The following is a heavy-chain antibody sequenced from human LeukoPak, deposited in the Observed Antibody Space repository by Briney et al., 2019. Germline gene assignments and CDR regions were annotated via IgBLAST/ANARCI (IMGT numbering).Heavy chain of an antibody. CDR1: GGSISSYN. Sequence: SETLSLTCTVSGGSISSYNWSWIRQPAGKGLEWIGRIYTSGSTNYNPSLKSRVTMSIDTSKNQLSLKLSSVTAADTAVYYCARDPKGDSSGYYQLWGQGTLVTVSS. J-gene: IGHJ4*02. D-gene: IGHD3-22*01. CDR3: ARDPKGDSSGYYQL. V-gene: IGHV4-4*07. CDR2: IYTSGST.